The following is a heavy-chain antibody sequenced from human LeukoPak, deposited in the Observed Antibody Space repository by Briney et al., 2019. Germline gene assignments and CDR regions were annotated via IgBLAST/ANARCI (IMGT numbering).Heavy chain of an antibody. V-gene: IGHV3-30*18. D-gene: IGHD1-14*01. CDR1: GFTFSSYG. Sequence: PGGSLRLSCAASGFTFSSYGMHWVRQAPGKGLEWVAVISYDGSNNYADSVKGRFTISRDNSKNTLYLQMNSLRAEDTAVYYCAKDQNREPYYFDYWGQGTLVTVSS. CDR2: ISYDGSN. J-gene: IGHJ4*02. CDR3: AKDQNREPYYFDY.